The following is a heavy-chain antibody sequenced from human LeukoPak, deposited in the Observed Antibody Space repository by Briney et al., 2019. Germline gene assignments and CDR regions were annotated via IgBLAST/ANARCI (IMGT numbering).Heavy chain of an antibody. V-gene: IGHV3-73*01. Sequence: QPGGSLRLSCAASGFTFSGSAMHWVRQASGKGLEWVGRIRSKANSYATACAASVKGRFTISRDDSKNTAYLQMNSLKTEDTAVYYCTMGSTSKLDYWGQGTLVTVSS. J-gene: IGHJ4*02. D-gene: IGHD2-2*01. CDR3: TMGSTSKLDY. CDR1: GFTFSGSA. CDR2: IRSKANSYAT.